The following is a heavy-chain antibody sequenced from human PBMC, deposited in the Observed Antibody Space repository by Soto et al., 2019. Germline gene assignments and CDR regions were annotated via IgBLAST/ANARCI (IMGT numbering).Heavy chain of an antibody. V-gene: IGHV1-69*12. CDR1: GGTFSSYA. CDR3: ARVSDYGAYEFPITKDYYYYGMDV. D-gene: IGHD4-17*01. CDR2: IIPIFGTA. Sequence: QVQLVQSGAEVKKPGSSVKVSCKASGGTFSSYAISWVRQAPGQGLEWMGGIIPIFGTANYAQKFQGRVTVTAEESTITADMELSSLRSEVTAVYYCARVSDYGAYEFPITKDYYYYGMDVWGQGTTVTVSS. J-gene: IGHJ6*02.